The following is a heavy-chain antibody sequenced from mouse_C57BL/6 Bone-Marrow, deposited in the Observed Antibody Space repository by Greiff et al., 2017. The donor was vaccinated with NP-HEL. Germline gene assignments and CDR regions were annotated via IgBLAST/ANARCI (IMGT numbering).Heavy chain of an antibody. J-gene: IGHJ4*01. D-gene: IGHD1-1*01. CDR1: GFSLTSYG. V-gene: IGHV2-2*01. CDR2: IWSGGST. Sequence: QVQLKQSGPGLVQPSQSLSITCTVSGFSLTSYGVHWVRQSPGKGLEWLGVIWSGGSTDYNAAFISRLSIRKDNSKSQVFFKMNSLQADDTAIYYCARTPHYYGSRGDYYAMDYWGQGTSVTVSS. CDR3: ARTPHYYGSRGDYYAMDY.